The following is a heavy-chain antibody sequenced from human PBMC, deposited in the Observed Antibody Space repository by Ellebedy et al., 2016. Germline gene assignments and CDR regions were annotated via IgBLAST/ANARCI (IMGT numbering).Heavy chain of an antibody. CDR3: AKDRVTAWNYVDPDS. CDR1: GFTFSSYS. Sequence: GESLKISXAASGFTFSSYSMNWVRQAPGKGLEWVAILSYDGSHKYYADSVKGRFTISRDNSKNTLYLQMNSLRAEDTAVYYCAKDRVTAWNYVDPDSWGQGTLVTVSS. D-gene: IGHD1-7*01. V-gene: IGHV3-30*18. J-gene: IGHJ4*02. CDR2: LSYDGSHK.